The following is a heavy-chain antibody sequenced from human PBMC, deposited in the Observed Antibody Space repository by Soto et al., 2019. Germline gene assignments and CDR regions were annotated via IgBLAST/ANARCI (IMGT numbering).Heavy chain of an antibody. J-gene: IGHJ3*02. CDR1: GFTFSSYW. D-gene: IGHD5-18*01. CDR2: IKSDGGGI. V-gene: IGHV3-74*01. CDR3: ASDGYSYGYGAFDI. Sequence: VQLVESGGGLVQPGGSLRLSCAASGFTFSSYWMHWVRQAPGKGLVWVSRIKSDGGGISYADSVKGRFTISRDNAKNTLHLHMNSLRAEDTAVYYCASDGYSYGYGAFDIWGQGTMVTVSS.